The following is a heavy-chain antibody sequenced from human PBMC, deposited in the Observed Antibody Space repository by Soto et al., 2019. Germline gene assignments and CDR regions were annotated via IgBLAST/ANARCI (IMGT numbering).Heavy chain of an antibody. CDR2: IYYSGST. J-gene: IGHJ5*02. CDR1: VGSISSGGYY. V-gene: IGHV4-31*03. D-gene: IGHD3-10*01. CDR3: ARDQVFDVVGTNWFDP. Sequence: SETLSLTCTVSVGSISSGGYYWSWIRQHPGKGLEWIGYIYYSGSTYYNPSLKSRVTISVDTSKNQFSLKLSSVTAADTAVYYCARDQVFDVVGTNWFDPWGQGTLVTVSS.